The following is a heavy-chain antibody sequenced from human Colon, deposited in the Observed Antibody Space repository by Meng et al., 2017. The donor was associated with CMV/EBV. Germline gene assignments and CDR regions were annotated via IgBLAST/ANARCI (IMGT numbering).Heavy chain of an antibody. V-gene: IGHV3-21*01. CDR1: GFNFSNYW. J-gene: IGHJ4*02. CDR3: ARDNLGPVEYCSSTRCYYFDY. CDR2: ISTTNSYI. D-gene: IGHD2-2*01. Sequence: GESLKISCAASGFNFSNYWMHWVRQVPGKGLEWVSSISTTNSYISYADSVKGRFTISRDNAKNSLYLQMNSLRAEDTAVNYCARDNLGPVEYCSSTRCYYFDYWGQGTLVTVSS.